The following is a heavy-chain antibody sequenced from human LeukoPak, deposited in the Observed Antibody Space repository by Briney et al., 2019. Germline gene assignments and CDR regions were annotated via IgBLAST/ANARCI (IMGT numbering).Heavy chain of an antibody. CDR2: ISYDGSNK. D-gene: IGHD3-10*01. Sequence: GGSLRLSCAASGFTFSSYGMHWVRQAPGKGLEWVAVISYDGSNKYYADSVKGRFTISRDNSKNTLYLQMNSLRAEDTAVYYCARELVYYGSGSRNYWGQGTLVTVSS. CDR1: GFTFSSYG. CDR3: ARELVYYGSGSRNY. V-gene: IGHV3-30*03. J-gene: IGHJ4*02.